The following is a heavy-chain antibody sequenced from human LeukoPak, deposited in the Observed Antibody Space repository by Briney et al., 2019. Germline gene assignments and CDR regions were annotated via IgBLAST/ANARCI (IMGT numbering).Heavy chain of an antibody. CDR2: INHSGGT. V-gene: IGHV4-34*01. Sequence: PSETLSLTCTVSGGSISSYYWSWIRQPPGKGLEWIAEINHSGGTNYNPSLKSRVTISVDTSKNQFSLKLTSVTAADTAVYYCASTRQYSSSWHYRFDPWGQGTLVTVSS. CDR1: GGSISSYY. J-gene: IGHJ5*02. CDR3: ASTRQYSSSWHYRFDP. D-gene: IGHD6-13*01.